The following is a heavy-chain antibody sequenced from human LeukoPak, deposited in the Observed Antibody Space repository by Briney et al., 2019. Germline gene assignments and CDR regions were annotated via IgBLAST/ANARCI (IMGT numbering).Heavy chain of an antibody. Sequence: ASVKVSCKASGYTFTGYYMHWVRQAPGQGLEWMGWINPNSGGTNYAQKFQGRVTMTRDTSISTAYMELSRLRSDDTAVYYCARSGRPNWNYGWFDPWGQGTLVTVSS. CDR1: GYTFTGYY. CDR3: ARSGRPNWNYGWFDP. CDR2: INPNSGGT. D-gene: IGHD1-7*01. J-gene: IGHJ5*02. V-gene: IGHV1-2*02.